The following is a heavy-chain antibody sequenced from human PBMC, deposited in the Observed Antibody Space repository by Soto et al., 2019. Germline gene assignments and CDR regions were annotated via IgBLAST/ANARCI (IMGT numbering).Heavy chain of an antibody. CDR2: IIPIFGTA. Sequence: QVQLVQSGAEVRKPGSSVRVSCKASGGSFNRHTISWVRQAPGQGLEWMGGIIPIFGTANHAQKFQGRVTIIADESTSTVYMGLSILRSDGTAIYYCARGWGYDSTGYYYAYWGQGTLVIVSS. J-gene: IGHJ4*02. CDR1: GGSFNRHT. D-gene: IGHD3-22*01. CDR3: ARGWGYDSTGYYYAY. V-gene: IGHV1-69*01.